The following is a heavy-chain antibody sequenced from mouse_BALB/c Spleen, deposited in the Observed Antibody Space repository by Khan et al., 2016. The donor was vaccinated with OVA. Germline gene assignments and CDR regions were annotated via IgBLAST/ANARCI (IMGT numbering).Heavy chain of an antibody. Sequence: VQLQQSGPELVKPGASVKVSCKASGYSFTDYNMFWVKQSLGKSLEWIGYIDPYNGGTNYNQKFMGKATLTVDTSSSTAFMHLNSLTSEDSAVYYCALIYHYGSGFDYWGQGTTLTVSS. J-gene: IGHJ2*01. CDR3: ALIYHYGSGFDY. CDR2: IDPYNGGT. CDR1: GYSFTDYN. D-gene: IGHD1-1*01. V-gene: IGHV1S135*01.